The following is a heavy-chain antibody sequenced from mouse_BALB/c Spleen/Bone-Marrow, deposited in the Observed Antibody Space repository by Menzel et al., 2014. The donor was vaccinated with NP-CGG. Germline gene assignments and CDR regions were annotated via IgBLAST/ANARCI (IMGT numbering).Heavy chain of an antibody. CDR2: IYPGGGYT. V-gene: IGHV1-63*02. D-gene: IGHD2-14*01. CDR3: AREVRGDFDY. Sequence: QVQLQQCGAELVRPGTSVKISCKASGYTFTNYWLGWVKQRPGHGLVWIGDIYPGGGYTNYNEKFKGKATLTADTSSSTAYMQLSSLTSEDSAVYFCAREVRGDFDYWGQGTTLTVSS. CDR1: GYTFTNYW. J-gene: IGHJ2*01.